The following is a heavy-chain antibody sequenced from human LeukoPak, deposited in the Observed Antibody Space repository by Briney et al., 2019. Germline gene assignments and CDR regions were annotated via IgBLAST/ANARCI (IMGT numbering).Heavy chain of an antibody. Sequence: SETLSLTCTVSGYSISSSYYWSWIRQPAGKGLEWIGRIYTSGSTNYNPSLKSRVTMSVDTSKNQFSLKLSSVTAADTAVYYCAREALYYDSSGAFDIWGQGTMVAVSS. CDR3: AREALYYDSSGAFDI. CDR1: GYSISSSYY. V-gene: IGHV4-4*07. D-gene: IGHD3-22*01. J-gene: IGHJ3*02. CDR2: IYTSGST.